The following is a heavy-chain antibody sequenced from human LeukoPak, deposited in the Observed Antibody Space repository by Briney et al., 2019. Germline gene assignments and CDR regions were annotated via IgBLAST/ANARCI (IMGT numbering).Heavy chain of an antibody. CDR3: ARDDFYDGGGRNWFDL. D-gene: IGHD3-22*01. J-gene: IGHJ5*02. V-gene: IGHV4-4*07. Sequence: PSETLSLTCTVSRVSMSDYFWTWVRQPAGKGLEWIGRIHSSGRANTNPSLRSRLTMSVDTSKNQYSLGLRSVTAADTAIYYCARDDFYDGGGRNWFDLWGQGARVTVSS. CDR1: RVSMSDYF. CDR2: IHSSGRA.